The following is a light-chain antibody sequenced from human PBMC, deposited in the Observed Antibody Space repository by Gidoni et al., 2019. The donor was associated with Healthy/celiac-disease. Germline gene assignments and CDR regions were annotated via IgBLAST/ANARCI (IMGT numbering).Light chain of an antibody. Sequence: DIVMTQSPDSLAVSLGERATIICKSSQSVLYSSNNKNYLAWYQQKPGQPPKLLIYWASTRESGVPDRFSGSGSGTDFTLTISRLEPEDFAVYYCQQYGSSPRTFGQGTKVEIK. CDR3: QQYGSSPRT. CDR2: WAS. CDR1: QSVLYSSNNKNY. V-gene: IGKV4-1*01. J-gene: IGKJ1*01.